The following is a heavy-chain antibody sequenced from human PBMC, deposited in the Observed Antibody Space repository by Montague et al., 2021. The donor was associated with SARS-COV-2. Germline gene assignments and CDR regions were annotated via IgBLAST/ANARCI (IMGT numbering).Heavy chain of an antibody. V-gene: IGHV3-74*01. CDR2: INPDGGEI. Sequence: SLRLSCAASGFTFSSDWMHWVRQASGKGPVWVSRINPDGGEIDYADFVKGRFTTSRDNAKNTLYLQMNSLGAEDTAIYYCARALRVGGGIAGTTASDDWGQGTLVTVSS. CDR1: GFTFSSDW. D-gene: IGHD1-20*01. J-gene: IGHJ4*02. CDR3: ARALRVGGGIAGTTASDD.